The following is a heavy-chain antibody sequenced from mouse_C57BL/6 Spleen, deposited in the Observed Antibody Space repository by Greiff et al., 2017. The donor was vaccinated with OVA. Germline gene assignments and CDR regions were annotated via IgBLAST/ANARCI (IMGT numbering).Heavy chain of an antibody. CDR1: GYTFTSYW. D-gene: IGHD2-4*01. Sequence: QVQLQQPGAELVRPGSSVKLSCKASGYTFTSYWMHWVKQRPIQGLEWIGNIDPSDSETHYNQKFKDKATLTVDKSSSTAYMQLSSLTSEDSAVYYCAREEITTDYYAMDYWGQGTSVTVSS. CDR3: AREEITTDYYAMDY. J-gene: IGHJ4*01. V-gene: IGHV1-52*01. CDR2: IDPSDSET.